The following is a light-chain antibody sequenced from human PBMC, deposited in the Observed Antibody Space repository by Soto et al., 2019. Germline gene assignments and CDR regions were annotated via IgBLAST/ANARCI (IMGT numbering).Light chain of an antibody. CDR3: MQALQSPRT. CDR2: LGS. V-gene: IGKV2-28*01. Sequence: DILMTQSPISLPVTPGEPASISCWSSRGLLHSTGKNYLDWFLQKPGQSPKLLIYLGSNRASGVPDRFSGSGSGTNFTLRISRVEAEDVGVYYCMQALQSPRTFGQGTKVEIK. CDR1: RGLLHSTGKNY. J-gene: IGKJ1*01.